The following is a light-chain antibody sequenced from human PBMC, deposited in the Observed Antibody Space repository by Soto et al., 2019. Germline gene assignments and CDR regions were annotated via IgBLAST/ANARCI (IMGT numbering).Light chain of an antibody. V-gene: IGKV3-20*01. CDR2: GAS. CDR3: QQYGDSPLT. CDR1: QTVSGSY. J-gene: IGKJ4*01. Sequence: NVLTQSPGTLSLSPGERATLSCRASQTVSGSYVAWYQQKPGQTPRLLIYGASSRATGIPDRFSGSGSGTDFTLTISRLEPEDFAVYYCQQYGDSPLTFGGGTKVEIK.